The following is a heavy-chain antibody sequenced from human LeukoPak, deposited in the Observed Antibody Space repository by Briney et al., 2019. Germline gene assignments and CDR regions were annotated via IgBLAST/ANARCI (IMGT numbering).Heavy chain of an antibody. V-gene: IGHV3-33*01. D-gene: IGHD6-13*01. CDR2: IWYDGSNK. CDR1: GFTFSSYC. Sequence: PGRSMRLSSAAAGFTFSSYCMHWDRQPPGKGLEWVAVIWYDGSNKYYADSVMGRFTISRDNSMNTLYLQTNSMRAEDTAVYYCATAGHSSSLLFDYWGQGTLVTVSS. J-gene: IGHJ4*02. CDR3: ATAGHSSSLLFDY.